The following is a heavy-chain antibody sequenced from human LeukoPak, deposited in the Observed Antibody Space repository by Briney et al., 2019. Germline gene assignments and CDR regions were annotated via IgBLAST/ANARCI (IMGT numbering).Heavy chain of an antibody. CDR2: ISNYNGNT. CDR3: ARGGDSSGLNRFAY. CDR1: GYTFTSYG. Sequence: ASVTVSCKASGYTFTSYGISWVRQAPGQGLEWMGLISNYNGNTSNAQKLQGRITRSRDTPTSTAYMELRSLRSDDTAVYYCARGGDSSGLNRFAYWGQGTLVTVSS. D-gene: IGHD3-22*01. J-gene: IGHJ4*02. V-gene: IGHV1-18*01.